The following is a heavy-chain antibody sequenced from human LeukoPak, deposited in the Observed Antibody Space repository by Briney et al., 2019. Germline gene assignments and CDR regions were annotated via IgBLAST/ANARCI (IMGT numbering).Heavy chain of an antibody. CDR1: GFTFSSYE. Sequence: GGSLRLSCAASGFTFSSYEMNWVRQAPGKGLEWVSEISAGGGSTYYADSVKGRFTISRDNSKNTLYLQMNSLRVEDTAIYYCAKDHSSGYSTYWGQGTLVTVSS. V-gene: IGHV3-23*01. J-gene: IGHJ4*02. CDR2: ISAGGGST. D-gene: IGHD6-19*01. CDR3: AKDHSSGYSTY.